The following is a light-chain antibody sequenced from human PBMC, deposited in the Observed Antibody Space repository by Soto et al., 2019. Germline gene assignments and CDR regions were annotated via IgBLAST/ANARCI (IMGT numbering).Light chain of an antibody. CDR2: EVS. CDR1: SSDVGGYKY. CDR3: SSYTSSSTLYV. Sequence: QSALTQPASVSGSPGQSITISCTGTSSDVGGYKYVSWYQQHPGKSPRLMIYEVSNRPSGVSHRFSGSKSGNTASLTISGLQAEDEADYYCSSYTSSSTLYVSGTGTKVTVL. V-gene: IGLV2-14*01. J-gene: IGLJ1*01.